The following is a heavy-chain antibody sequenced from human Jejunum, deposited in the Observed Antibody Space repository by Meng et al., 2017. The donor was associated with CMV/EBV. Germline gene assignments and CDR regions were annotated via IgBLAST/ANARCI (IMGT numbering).Heavy chain of an antibody. V-gene: IGHV1-46*01. Sequence: FTSYDINLVRQAPGQGLEWMGVIDPNDGSTYYAQKFQGRVIMTRDTSTSTVYMELSSLISEDTAVYYCARGARTSIQPWPARWFPCDNWGQGTLVTVSS. D-gene: IGHD5-18*01. CDR3: ARGARTSIQPWPARWFPCDN. CDR1: FTSYD. CDR2: IDPNDGST. J-gene: IGHJ4*02.